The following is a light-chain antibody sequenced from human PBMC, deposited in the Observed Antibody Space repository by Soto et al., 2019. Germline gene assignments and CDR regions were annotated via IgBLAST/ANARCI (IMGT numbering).Light chain of an antibody. J-gene: IGLJ3*02. CDR3: AAWDDSLIAWV. CDR1: SSDFGDYDY. V-gene: IGLV2-14*01. Sequence: QSVLTQPASVSGSPGQSITISCTGTSSDFGDYDYVSWYLQHPGKVPKLMIYEVSNRPSGVPDRFSGSKSGTSASLAISGLQSEDEADFYCAAWDDSLIAWVFGGGTKLTVL. CDR2: EVS.